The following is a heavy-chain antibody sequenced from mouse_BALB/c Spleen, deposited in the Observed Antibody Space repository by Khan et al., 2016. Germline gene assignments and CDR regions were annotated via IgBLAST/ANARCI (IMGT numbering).Heavy chain of an antibody. CDR3: AEELGGFAY. CDR2: ISSSGST. Sequence: VQLQESGPGLVKPYQSLSITCTVTGYSLTIDFAWNSIRPFPGDKLERMGNISSSGSTSYNPSLKSPIPLPRDTSQNQIFLRLNSVTTEDTATYYCAEELGGFAYWGQGTLVTVSA. CDR1: GYSLTIDFA. V-gene: IGHV3-2*02. D-gene: IGHD4-1*01. J-gene: IGHJ3*01.